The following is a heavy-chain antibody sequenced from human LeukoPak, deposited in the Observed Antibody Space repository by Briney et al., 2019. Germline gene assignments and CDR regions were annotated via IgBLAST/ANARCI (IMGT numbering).Heavy chain of an antibody. J-gene: IGHJ4*02. D-gene: IGHD3-22*01. CDR3: AKGVSYYDSSLPFDY. V-gene: IGHV3-23*01. CDR1: GFTFRNFW. Sequence: PGGSLRLSCAASGFTFRNFWMTWVRQAPGKGLEWVSGTSDRGDYTYYADSVKGRFTISRDNSKNTLYLQMNSLRAEDTAVYYCAKGVSYYDSSLPFDYWGQGTLVTVSS. CDR2: TSDRGDYT.